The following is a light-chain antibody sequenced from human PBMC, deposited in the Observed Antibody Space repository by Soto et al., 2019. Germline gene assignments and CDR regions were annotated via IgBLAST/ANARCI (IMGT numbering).Light chain of an antibody. J-gene: IGKJ1*01. CDR2: KVS. V-gene: IGKV2-30*01. Sequence: DVVMTQSPLSLPVTLGQPASISCRSTQGLVYSDGNTYLNWFHQRPGQSPRRLIYKVSNRDSGVSGRFRGSGSGTDFKLRIGSGVAEDVGVYSFMQGTICPWTLGQGNKVEIK. CDR1: QGLVYSDGNTY. CDR3: MQGTICPWT.